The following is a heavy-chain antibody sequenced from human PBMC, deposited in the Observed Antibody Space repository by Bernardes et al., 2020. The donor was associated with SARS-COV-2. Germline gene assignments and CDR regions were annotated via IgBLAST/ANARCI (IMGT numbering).Heavy chain of an antibody. CDR2: INERSYT. J-gene: IGHJ6*03. D-gene: IGHD3-3*01. V-gene: IGHV4-34*01. Sequence: SQTLSLTCTLEAGSFGFYYCSWLRQTPGKAPEWIGEINERSYTNYNGSLKRRVRLSIDTSKNQFSLTLTSVTDADTAMYYCARGSFGNNDYWSGHPGRYYMDVWGEGTAVSVSS. CDR1: AGSFGFYY. CDR3: ARGSFGNNDYWSGHPGRYYMDV.